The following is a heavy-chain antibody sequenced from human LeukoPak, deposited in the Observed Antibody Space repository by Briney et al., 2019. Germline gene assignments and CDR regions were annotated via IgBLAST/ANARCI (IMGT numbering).Heavy chain of an antibody. CDR2: MYSGGTT. CDR3: ARELGTGMVYFDC. Sequence: GGSLRLSCAASGLTVSSNYMSWVRQAPGKGLEWVSVMYSGGTTYYAGSVKGRFTISRDNSKNTLYLQMSSLRAEDTAVYYCARELGTGMVYFDCWGQGTLVTVSS. J-gene: IGHJ4*02. D-gene: IGHD5-18*01. V-gene: IGHV3-53*01. CDR1: GLTVSSNY.